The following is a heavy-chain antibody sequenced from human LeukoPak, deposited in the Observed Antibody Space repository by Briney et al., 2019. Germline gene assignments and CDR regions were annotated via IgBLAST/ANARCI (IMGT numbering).Heavy chain of an antibody. Sequence: GGSLRLSCAASKFTVSTDYMNWVRQAPGKGLEWVSSVYPGGNTYYADSVKGRFTISRDNSKNTLYPQMISLRVEDTAVYYCVRGLQWFYYAFDIWGQGTLVTVSS. CDR3: VRGLQWFYYAFDI. J-gene: IGHJ3*02. V-gene: IGHV3-66*01. CDR1: KFTVSTDY. CDR2: VYPGGNT. D-gene: IGHD2-8*01.